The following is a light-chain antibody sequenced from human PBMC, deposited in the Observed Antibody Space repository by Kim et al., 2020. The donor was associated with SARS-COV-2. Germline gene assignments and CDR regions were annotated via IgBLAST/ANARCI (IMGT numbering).Light chain of an antibody. J-gene: IGKJ1*01. V-gene: IGKV1-17*03. Sequence: DIQMTQSPSAMSASVGDRVTITCRASQGISNYLAWFQQKPGKVPKRLIYGASSLQSGVPSRFSGSGSGTEFTLTISSLQPEDFATYYCLKHNSYPRTFAQRTKVDIK. CDR3: LKHNSYPRT. CDR2: GAS. CDR1: QGISNY.